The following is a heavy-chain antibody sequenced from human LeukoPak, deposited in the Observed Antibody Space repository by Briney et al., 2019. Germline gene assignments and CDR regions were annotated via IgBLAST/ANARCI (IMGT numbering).Heavy chain of an antibody. D-gene: IGHD6-6*01. CDR2: IYYSGST. CDR1: GGYICRSSYF. V-gene: IGHV4-39*01. CDR3: PRREGARPMDY. Sequence: PSETLSLTCTVSGGYICRSSYFWGWIRQPPGKGLEWIGSIYYSGSTYYNPSLKSRVTISVDASKNQFSLKLSSVTAADTAIYYCPRREGARPMDYWGQGIPVTVSS. J-gene: IGHJ4*02.